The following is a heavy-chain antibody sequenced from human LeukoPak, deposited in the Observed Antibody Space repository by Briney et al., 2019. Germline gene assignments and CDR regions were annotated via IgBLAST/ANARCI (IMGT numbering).Heavy chain of an antibody. CDR2: IYYSGIA. CDR3: ARGCPAVAGTLEGMDV. CDR1: SGSISSTSYY. D-gene: IGHD6-19*01. J-gene: IGHJ6*02. V-gene: IGHV4-39*01. Sequence: SETLSLTCTVSSGSISSTSYYWGWIRQPPGKGLEWIGSIYYSGIAYYNPSLKSRLTISVDTSKNQFSLKLNSVTAPDTAVYYCARGCPAVAGTLEGMDVWGQGTTVTVSS.